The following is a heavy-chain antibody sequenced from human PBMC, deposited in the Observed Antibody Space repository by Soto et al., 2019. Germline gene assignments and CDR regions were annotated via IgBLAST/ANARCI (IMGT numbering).Heavy chain of an antibody. CDR2: IIPILGLA. Sequence: QVQLVQSGAEVKKPGSSVKVSCKASGGTFSSYTISWVRQAPGQGLEWMGRIIPILGLANYAQKFQGRVTITADKSTSTAYMELSSLRSDAAAVYYCVRGNDILPCDGRFYPWGQGTLVTVSS. V-gene: IGHV1-69*02. D-gene: IGHD3-9*01. CDR1: GGTFSSYT. J-gene: IGHJ5*02. CDR3: VRGNDILPCDGRFYP.